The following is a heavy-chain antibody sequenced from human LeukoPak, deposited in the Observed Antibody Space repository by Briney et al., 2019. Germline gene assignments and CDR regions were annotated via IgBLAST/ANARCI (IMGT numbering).Heavy chain of an antibody. CDR1: GGSISSCY. J-gene: IGHJ5*02. CDR2: IYTSGST. CDR3: ARDIVVPAASNWFDL. D-gene: IGHD2-2*01. Sequence: SETLSLTCTVSGGSISSCYWSWIRQPAGKGLEWIGRIYTSGSTNYNPSLKSRVTMSVDTSKNQFSLKLSSVTAADTAVYYCARDIVVPAASNWFDLWGQGTLVTVSS. V-gene: IGHV4-4*07.